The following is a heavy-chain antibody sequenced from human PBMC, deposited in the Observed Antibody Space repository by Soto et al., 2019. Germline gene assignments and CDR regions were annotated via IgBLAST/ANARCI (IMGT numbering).Heavy chain of an antibody. V-gene: IGHV4-30-2*01. CDR1: GGSISSGGYS. CDR3: ARGVSTVPYFDY. J-gene: IGHJ4*02. Sequence: SETLSLTCAVSGGSISSGGYSWSWIRQPPGEGLEWIGYIYHSGSTYYNPSLKSRVTISVDRSKNQFSLKLSSVTAADTAVYYCARGVSTVPYFDYWGQGTLVTVSS. D-gene: IGHD4-17*01. CDR2: IYHSGST.